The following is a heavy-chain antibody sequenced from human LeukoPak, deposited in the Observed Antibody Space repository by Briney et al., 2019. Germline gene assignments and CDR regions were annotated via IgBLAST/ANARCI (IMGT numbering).Heavy chain of an antibody. J-gene: IGHJ3*02. CDR2: INHSGST. D-gene: IGHD2-2*01. Sequence: SETLSLTCAVYGGSFSGYYWSWIRQPPGKGLEWIGEINHSGSTNYNPSLTSRVTISVDTSKNQFSLKLSSVTAADTAVYYCARGGCSSTSCYAVLDAFDIWGQGTMVTVSS. CDR1: GGSFSGYY. V-gene: IGHV4-34*01. CDR3: ARGGCSSTSCYAVLDAFDI.